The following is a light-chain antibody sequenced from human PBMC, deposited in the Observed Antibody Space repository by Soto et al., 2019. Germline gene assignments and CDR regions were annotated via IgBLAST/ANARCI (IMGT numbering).Light chain of an antibody. V-gene: IGKV3-20*01. Sequence: EIVLTQSPGTLSLSPGERATLSCRASQSVSSSYLVWYQQKPGQAPRLLIYGASSRATGIPDRFSGSGPGTDFTLTISRLEPEDFAVYYCQQYGSSPRTFGQGTKVEIK. J-gene: IGKJ1*01. CDR3: QQYGSSPRT. CDR2: GAS. CDR1: QSVSSSY.